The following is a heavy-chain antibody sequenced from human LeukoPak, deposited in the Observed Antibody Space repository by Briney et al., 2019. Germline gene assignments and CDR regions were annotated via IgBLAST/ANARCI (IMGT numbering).Heavy chain of an antibody. D-gene: IGHD6-19*01. V-gene: IGHV1-18*01. Sequence: ASVKVSCKASGYTFTSYGISWVRQAPGQGLEWMGWISAYNGNTNYAQKLQGRVTMTTDTSTSTAYMELRSLRSDDTAVYYCARYVATSWGSSGWYYFDYWGQGTLVTVSS. CDR1: GYTFTSYG. CDR3: ARYVATSWGSSGWYYFDY. J-gene: IGHJ4*02. CDR2: ISAYNGNT.